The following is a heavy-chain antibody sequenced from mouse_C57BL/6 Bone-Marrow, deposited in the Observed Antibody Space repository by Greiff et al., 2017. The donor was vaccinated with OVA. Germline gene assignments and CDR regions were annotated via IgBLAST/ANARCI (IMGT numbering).Heavy chain of an antibody. CDR1: GYTFTSYT. CDR2: INPSSGYT. J-gene: IGHJ3*01. V-gene: IGHV1-4*01. CDR3: EKEDGNWFAY. D-gene: IGHD2-1*01. Sequence: VQLQQSGAELVRPGASVKMSCKASGYTFTSYTMHWVKQRPVQGLEWIGYINPSSGYTNYNQKFKDKATLTADKSSSTAYMQLSSLTSEDSAIYYCEKEDGNWFAYWGQGTLVTVSA.